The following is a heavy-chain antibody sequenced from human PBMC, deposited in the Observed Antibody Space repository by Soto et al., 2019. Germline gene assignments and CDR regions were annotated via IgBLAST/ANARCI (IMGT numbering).Heavy chain of an antibody. CDR1: GFTFAGYA. Sequence: GGSLRLSCGASGFTFAGYAGTWVRQAPGKGLEWVSTINSGGGTTYYSDTVKGRFTISRDNSKNTLYLQMNSLRAEDTAVYYYARTDKFNSQSSGWANRFDYWGRGTLVTVSS. J-gene: IGHJ4*02. CDR2: INSGGGTT. CDR3: ARTDKFNSQSSGWANRFDY. D-gene: IGHD6-19*01. V-gene: IGHV3-23*01.